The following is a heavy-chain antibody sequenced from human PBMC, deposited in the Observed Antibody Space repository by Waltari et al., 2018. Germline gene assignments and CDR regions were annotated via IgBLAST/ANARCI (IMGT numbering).Heavy chain of an antibody. J-gene: IGHJ4*02. Sequence: QVQLQQWGAGLLKPSETLSLTCAVYGGSFSGYYWRWIRQPPGKGLEWIGEITHSGSTNYNPSLKSRVTISVDTSKNQFSLKLSSVTAADTAVYYCARVRMYYDFWSGYYTNFDYWGQGTLVTVSS. D-gene: IGHD3-3*01. V-gene: IGHV4-34*01. CDR3: ARVRMYYDFWSGYYTNFDY. CDR2: ITHSGST. CDR1: GGSFSGYY.